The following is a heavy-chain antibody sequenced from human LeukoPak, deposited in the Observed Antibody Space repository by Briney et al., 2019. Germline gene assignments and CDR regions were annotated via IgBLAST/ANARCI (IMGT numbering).Heavy chain of an antibody. CDR1: GGSFSGYY. CDR2: INHSGSI. J-gene: IGHJ6*03. CDR3: ARGYYYYYMDV. Sequence: SETLSLTCAVFGGSFSGYYWSWIRQPPGKGLEWIGEINHSGSINYNSSLKSRVTISVDTSKNQFSLKLSSVTAADTAVYYCARGYYYYYMDVWGKGTTVTISS. V-gene: IGHV4-34*01.